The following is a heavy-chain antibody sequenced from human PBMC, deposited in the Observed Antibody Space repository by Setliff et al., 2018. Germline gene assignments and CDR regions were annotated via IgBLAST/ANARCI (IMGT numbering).Heavy chain of an antibody. CDR3: AKYPSNSVYNYFDP. J-gene: IGHJ5*02. Sequence: GESLKISCAVSGFTFSSYAMTWVRQAPGKGLEWVSGISGSGGATYYAASVKGRFSISRDNSKNTLSLQMNSLRAEDTAIYYCAKYPSNSVYNYFDPWGQETLVTVSS. V-gene: IGHV3-23*01. D-gene: IGHD1-7*01. CDR2: ISGSGGAT. CDR1: GFTFSSYA.